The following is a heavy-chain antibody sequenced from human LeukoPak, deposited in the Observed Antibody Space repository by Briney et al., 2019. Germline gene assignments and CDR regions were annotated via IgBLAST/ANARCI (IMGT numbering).Heavy chain of an antibody. J-gene: IGHJ4*02. CDR2: IKQDGSEK. CDR1: GFTFSSCW. D-gene: IGHD4-17*01. CDR3: ARDKSYGDSSDY. V-gene: IGHV3-7*01. Sequence: GGSLRLSCAASGFTFSSCWMSWVRQAPGKGLEWVANIKQDGSEKYYVDSVKGRFTISRDNAKNSLYLQMNSLRAEDTAVYYCARDKSYGDSSDYWGQGTLVTVSS.